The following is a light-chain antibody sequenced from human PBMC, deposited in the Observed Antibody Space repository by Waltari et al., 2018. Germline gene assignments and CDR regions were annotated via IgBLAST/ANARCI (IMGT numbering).Light chain of an antibody. CDR3: ALLLGSGNVV. J-gene: IGLJ2*01. CDR2: NTN. V-gene: IGLV8-61*01. Sequence: QTVVTQEPSFSVSPGGTVTLTCGLNSGSVSTDYYVSWYQQTPGHTPRTLIYNTNSLSSGVPDRFSGSILGNKAALTITGAQADDESDYYCALLLGSGNVVFGGGTKVTVL. CDR1: SGSVSTDYY.